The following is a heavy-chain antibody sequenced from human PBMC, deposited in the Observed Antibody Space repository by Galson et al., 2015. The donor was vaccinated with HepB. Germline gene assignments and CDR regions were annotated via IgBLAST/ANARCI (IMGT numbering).Heavy chain of an antibody. Sequence: SLRLSCAASGFTFSRYGMHWVRQAPGKGLEWVSFIQYDESSKTYADSVKGRFTISRDNSKNSLYLQMNSLRAEDTAVYYCARIPTYGSGSNYFDYWGQGTLVTVSS. CDR1: GFTFSRYG. D-gene: IGHD3-10*01. CDR2: IQYDESSK. CDR3: ARIPTYGSGSNYFDY. J-gene: IGHJ4*02. V-gene: IGHV3-33*05.